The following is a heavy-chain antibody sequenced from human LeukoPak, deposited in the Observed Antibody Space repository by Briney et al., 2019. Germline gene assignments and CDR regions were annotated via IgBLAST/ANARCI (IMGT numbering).Heavy chain of an antibody. Sequence: GGSLRLSCAASGFTFSSYGMHWVRQAPGKGLEWVSFIRYDGSDKHYADSVNGRFTISRDISQNTLYLQMNSLRPEDTAVYYCAKGGPDQGDSPPFDYWGQGTLVTVSS. D-gene: IGHD2-21*02. CDR2: IRYDGSDK. J-gene: IGHJ4*02. CDR1: GFTFSSYG. V-gene: IGHV3-30*02. CDR3: AKGGPDQGDSPPFDY.